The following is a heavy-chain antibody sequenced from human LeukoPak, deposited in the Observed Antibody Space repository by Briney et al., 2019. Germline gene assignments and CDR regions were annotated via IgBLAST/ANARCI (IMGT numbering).Heavy chain of an antibody. Sequence: GGSLRLSCAASGFIFSSYWMSWVRQAPGKGLEWVANIKQDGSEKYYVDSVKGRFTISRDNAKNSLYVQMNSLRAEGTAVYYCALSRTLDYWGQGTLVTVSS. J-gene: IGHJ4*02. CDR1: GFIFSSYW. CDR2: IKQDGSEK. CDR3: ALSRTLDY. V-gene: IGHV3-7*01.